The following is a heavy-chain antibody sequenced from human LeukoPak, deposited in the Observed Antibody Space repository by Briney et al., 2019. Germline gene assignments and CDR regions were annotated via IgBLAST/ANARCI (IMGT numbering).Heavy chain of an antibody. V-gene: IGHV3-30-3*01. Sequence: GRSLRLSCAASGFTFSSYAMHWVRQAPGKGLEWVAVISYDGSNKYYADSVKGRFTTSRDNSKNTLYLQMNSLRAEDTAVYYCASPEFNYYDSSGYTGAFDYWGQGTLVTVSS. D-gene: IGHD3-22*01. J-gene: IGHJ4*02. CDR2: ISYDGSNK. CDR3: ASPEFNYYDSSGYTGAFDY. CDR1: GFTFSSYA.